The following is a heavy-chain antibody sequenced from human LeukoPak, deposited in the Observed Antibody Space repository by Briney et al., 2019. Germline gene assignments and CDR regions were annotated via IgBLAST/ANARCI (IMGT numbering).Heavy chain of an antibody. J-gene: IGHJ4*02. V-gene: IGHV3-48*01. CDR1: GFSFSTYS. CDR2: ISSGSSAI. Sequence: GGSLRLSCAASGFSFSTYSMNWVRQAPGKGLQWVSYISSGSSAIYYTDSVKGRFTITRDDAENSVYLQMNSLRTEDTAVYYCGTGDPRFDYWGQGILVTVSS. D-gene: IGHD7-27*01. CDR3: GTGDPRFDY.